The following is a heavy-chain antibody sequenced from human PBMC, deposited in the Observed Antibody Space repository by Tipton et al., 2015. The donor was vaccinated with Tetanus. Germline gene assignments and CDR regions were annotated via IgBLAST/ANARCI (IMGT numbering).Heavy chain of an antibody. J-gene: IGHJ3*02. CDR2: IIPIFGTA. CDR1: GGTFSSYA. D-gene: IGHD1-26*01. Sequence: QSGAEVKKPGSSVKVSCKASGGTFSSYAISWVRQAPGQGLEWMGGIIPIFGTANYAQKFQGRVTITADKSTSTAYMELSSLRSEDTAVYYCARDRLGELLTQGDAFDIWGQGTMVTVSS. CDR3: ARDRLGELLTQGDAFDI. V-gene: IGHV1-69*06.